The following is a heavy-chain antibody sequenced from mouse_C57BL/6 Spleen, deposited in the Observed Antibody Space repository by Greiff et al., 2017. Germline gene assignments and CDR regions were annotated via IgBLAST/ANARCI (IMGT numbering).Heavy chain of an antibody. CDR2: IYPGSGST. CDR3: ARVDTTLRDFDV. CDR1: GYTFTSYW. V-gene: IGHV1-55*01. Sequence: QVQLQQPGAELVKPGASVKMSCKASGYTFTSYWITWVKQRPGQGLEWIGDIYPGSGSTNYNEKFKGKATLTVDTSSSTAYMQLSSLTSEDSAVYYCARVDTTLRDFDVWGTGTTVTVSS. J-gene: IGHJ1*03. D-gene: IGHD3-2*02.